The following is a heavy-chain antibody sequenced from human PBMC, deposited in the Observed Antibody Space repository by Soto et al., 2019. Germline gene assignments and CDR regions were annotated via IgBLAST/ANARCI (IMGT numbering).Heavy chain of an antibody. D-gene: IGHD2-21*02. J-gene: IGHJ5*02. CDR2: ISSSGSNI. Sequence: QVQLVESGGGLFKPGGSLRLSCAASGFTVINYYMSWIRQATGKGLAWVSYISSSGSNIYYADSVKGRFTISRDNAKNSLYLQMNSLRAEDTAVYYCASPYCGGDCYSSWGQGTLVTFSS. CDR1: GFTVINYY. CDR3: ASPYCGGDCYSS. V-gene: IGHV3-11*01.